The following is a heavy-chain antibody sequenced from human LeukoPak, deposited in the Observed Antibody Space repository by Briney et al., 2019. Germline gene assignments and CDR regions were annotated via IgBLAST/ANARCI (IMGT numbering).Heavy chain of an antibody. D-gene: IGHD3-16*01. CDR2: IYYSGST. J-gene: IGHJ5*02. Sequence: SETLSLTCTVSGGSISSYYWSWIRQPPGKGLEWIGYIYYSGSTNYNPSLKRRVTISVDTSKNQFSLKLSSVTAADTAVYYCARVLGGYRAPNWFDPWGQGTLVTVSS. CDR3: ARVLGGYRAPNWFDP. CDR1: GGSISSYY. V-gene: IGHV4-59*01.